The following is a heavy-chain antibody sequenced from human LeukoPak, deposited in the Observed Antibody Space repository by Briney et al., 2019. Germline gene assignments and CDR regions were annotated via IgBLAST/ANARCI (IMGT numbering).Heavy chain of an antibody. D-gene: IGHD3-10*01. V-gene: IGHV3-23*01. CDR1: GFTFSSYA. CDR3: AKGRITMVRGALYNY. CDR2: ISGSGGST. J-gene: IGHJ4*02. Sequence: GSLRLSCAASGFTFSSYAMSWVRQAPGKGLEWVSAISGSGGSTYYADSVKGRFTISRDNSKNTLYLQMNSLRAEDTAVFYCAKGRITMVRGALYNYWGQGTLVTVSS.